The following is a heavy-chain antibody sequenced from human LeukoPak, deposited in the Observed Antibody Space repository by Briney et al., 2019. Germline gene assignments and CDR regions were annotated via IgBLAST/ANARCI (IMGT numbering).Heavy chain of an antibody. V-gene: IGHV3-23*01. CDR2: ISGSGGST. CDR1: GFTFSSYG. Sequence: GGSLRLSCAASGFTFSSYGMRWVRQAPGKGLEWVSAISGSGGSTYYADSVKGRFTISRDNSKNTLYLQMNSLRAEDTAVYYCAKDGGYSSSWYVPRDYYYYMDVWGKGTTVTVSS. D-gene: IGHD6-13*01. CDR3: AKDGGYSSSWYVPRDYYYYMDV. J-gene: IGHJ6*03.